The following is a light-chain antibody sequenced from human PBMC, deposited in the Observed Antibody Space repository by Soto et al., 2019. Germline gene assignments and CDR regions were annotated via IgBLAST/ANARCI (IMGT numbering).Light chain of an antibody. CDR3: QQYNNWPPYT. Sequence: EIVMTQSPATLSVSPGERATLSCGASQSVSSNLAWYQQKPGQAPKLLIYGASARAAGIPARFSGSGSGTEFTLTISSLQSEDFAVYFCQQYNNWPPYTFGQGTKPEIK. CDR2: GAS. V-gene: IGKV3-15*01. J-gene: IGKJ2*01. CDR1: QSVSSN.